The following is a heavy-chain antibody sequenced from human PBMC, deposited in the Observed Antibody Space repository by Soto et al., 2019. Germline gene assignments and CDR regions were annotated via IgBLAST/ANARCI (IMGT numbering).Heavy chain of an antibody. J-gene: IGHJ4*02. CDR3: ARYKPFSSAY. Sequence: QVQLVQSGAEVKEPGASVILSCKASGYTFLDFYIHWVRQAPGQGLEWMGFINPSGGGTTYAQQFQGRVIMTRDTFTRSVYMELKSLRSEDTAIYFCARYKPFSSAYWGQGTLVT. CDR2: INPSGGGT. CDR1: GYTFLDFY. V-gene: IGHV1-46*01. D-gene: IGHD3-3*02.